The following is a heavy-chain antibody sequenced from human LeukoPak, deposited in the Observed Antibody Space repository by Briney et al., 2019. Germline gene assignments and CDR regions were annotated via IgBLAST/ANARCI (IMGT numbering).Heavy chain of an antibody. CDR3: AREDSSGYYQYYFDY. V-gene: IGHV1-18*01. J-gene: IGHJ4*02. Sequence: GASVKVSCKASGYTFTSYGISWVRQAPGQGLEWMGWISAYNGNTNYAQKLQGRVTMTTDTSTSTAYMELRSLRSDDTAAYYCAREDSSGYYQYYFDYWGQGTLVTVSS. CDR2: ISAYNGNT. CDR1: GYTFTSYG. D-gene: IGHD3-22*01.